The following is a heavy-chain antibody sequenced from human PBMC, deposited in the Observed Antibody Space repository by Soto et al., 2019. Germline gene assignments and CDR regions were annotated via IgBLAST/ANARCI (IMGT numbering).Heavy chain of an antibody. D-gene: IGHD2-15*01. Sequence: PGGSLRLSCAASGFTVSNNYMSWVRQAPGKGLEWVSMIYGGGQTFYADSVKGRFTISRHISRNTLYLQMANLRPEDTAVYYCARSGARYCNGGSCYFDYWGQGTLVTVSS. V-gene: IGHV3-53*04. J-gene: IGHJ4*02. CDR1: GFTVSNNY. CDR2: IYGGGQT. CDR3: ARSGARYCNGGSCYFDY.